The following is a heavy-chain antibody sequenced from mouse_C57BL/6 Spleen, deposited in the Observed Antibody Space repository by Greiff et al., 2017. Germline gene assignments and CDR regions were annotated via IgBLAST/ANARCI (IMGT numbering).Heavy chain of an antibody. Sequence: VKLVESGPELVKPGASVKISCKASGYAFSSSWMNWVKQRPGKGLEWIGRIYPGDGATNYNGKFKGKATLTADKSSSTAYMQLSSLTSEESAVYVCARSNYGSSYWYFDVWGTGTTVTVSS. CDR2: IYPGDGAT. D-gene: IGHD1-1*01. CDR1: GYAFSSSW. J-gene: IGHJ1*03. V-gene: IGHV1-82*01. CDR3: ARSNYGSSYWYFDV.